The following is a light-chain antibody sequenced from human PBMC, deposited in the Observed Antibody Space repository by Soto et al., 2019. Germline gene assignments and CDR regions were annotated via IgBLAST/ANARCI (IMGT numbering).Light chain of an antibody. CDR1: SSNIGTNT. CDR3: AAWDDSLNGVV. J-gene: IGLJ3*02. Sequence: QSVLTQPPPASGTPGQRVTISCSGSSSNIGTNTVNWYQQLPGTAPKLLIYNNNQRPSGVPDRCSASKSGTSASLAISGLQSEDEADYYCAAWDDSLNGVVFGGGTQLTVL. CDR2: NNN. V-gene: IGLV1-44*01.